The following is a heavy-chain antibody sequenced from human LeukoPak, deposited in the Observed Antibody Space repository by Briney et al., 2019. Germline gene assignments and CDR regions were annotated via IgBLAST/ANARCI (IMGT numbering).Heavy chain of an antibody. CDR3: AKDDTSGVVVTAIDY. CDR2: ISYDRSNK. CDR1: GFTFSSYG. J-gene: IGHJ4*02. V-gene: IGHV3-30*18. Sequence: GSLRLSCAASGFTFSSYGMHWVRPAPGKGLEWVAVISYDRSNKYYADSVKGRFTISRDNSKNTLYLQMNSLRAEDTAVYYCAKDDTSGVVVTAIDYWGQGTLVTVSS. D-gene: IGHD2-21*02.